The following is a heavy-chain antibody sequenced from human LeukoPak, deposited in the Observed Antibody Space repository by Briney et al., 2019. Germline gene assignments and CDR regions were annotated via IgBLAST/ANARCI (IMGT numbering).Heavy chain of an antibody. D-gene: IGHD5-18*01. V-gene: IGHV3-21*04. Sequence: GGSLRLSCAASGFTFSDYNMNWVRQAPGKGLEWVSSISRSSYYIYYTDSVKGRFTISRDNAKNSLYLQMNSLRAEDTAVYYCAKSDALQLWLMLGPPDYWGQGTLVTVSS. J-gene: IGHJ4*02. CDR3: AKSDALQLWLMLGPPDY. CDR1: GFTFSDYN. CDR2: ISRSSYYI.